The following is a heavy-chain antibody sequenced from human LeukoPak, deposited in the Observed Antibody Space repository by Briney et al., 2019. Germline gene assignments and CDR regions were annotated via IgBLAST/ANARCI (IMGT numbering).Heavy chain of an antibody. V-gene: IGHV3-23*01. Sequence: GGSLRLSCATSGFTLTTYSMNWVRQAPGKGLEWVSSIGGSGGSTYYADSVKGRFTISRDNSNYTLYLQMNSLRAEDTAVYYCAKDMRMASFEHWGRGTQVTVSS. D-gene: IGHD5-24*01. CDR1: GFTLTTYS. CDR3: AKDMRMASFEH. J-gene: IGHJ4*02. CDR2: IGGSGGST.